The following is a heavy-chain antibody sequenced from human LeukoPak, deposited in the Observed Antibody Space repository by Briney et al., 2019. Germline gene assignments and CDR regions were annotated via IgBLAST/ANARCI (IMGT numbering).Heavy chain of an antibody. Sequence: GASVKVSCKASGYTFTVYYMHWVRQAPGQGLEWMGWINPNSGGTNYAQKFQGRVTMTRDTSISTAYMELSRLRSDDTAVYYCARSFFSNSAFDIWGQGTMVTVSS. J-gene: IGHJ3*02. CDR1: GYTFTVYY. V-gene: IGHV1-2*02. CDR3: ARSFFSNSAFDI. CDR2: INPNSGGT. D-gene: IGHD2/OR15-2a*01.